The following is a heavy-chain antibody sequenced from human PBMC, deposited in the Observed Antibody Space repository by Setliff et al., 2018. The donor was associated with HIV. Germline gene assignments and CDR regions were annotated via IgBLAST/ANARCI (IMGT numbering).Heavy chain of an antibody. CDR2: IYPGDSDT. D-gene: IGHD3-9*01. V-gene: IGHV5-51*01. J-gene: IGHJ4*02. CDR3: ARQTSRYITLSPPDY. CDR1: GYGFSNYW. Sequence: GESLKISCTGSGYGFSNYWLAWVRQTPGKGLEWMGIIYPGDSDTRYSPSFQGRVTFSADKSINTAYLQWGSLKASDTGIYFCARQTSRYITLSPPDYWGQGTLVTVSS.